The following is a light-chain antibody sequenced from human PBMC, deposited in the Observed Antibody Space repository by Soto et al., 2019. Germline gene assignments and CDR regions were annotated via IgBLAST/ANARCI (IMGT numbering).Light chain of an antibody. CDR2: GAS. CDR1: HGLFDIDDGITY. J-gene: IGKJ5*01. CDR3: QQYGNSPQIT. V-gene: IGKV3-20*01. Sequence: VMTQSPASLSVTPGEPSSISCSSSHGLFDIDDGITYLDWCQQRPGQAPRLLIYGASTRAAGIPDRFSGSGSGTDFTLTISRLEPEDFAVYFCQQYGNSPQITFGQGTRLEIK.